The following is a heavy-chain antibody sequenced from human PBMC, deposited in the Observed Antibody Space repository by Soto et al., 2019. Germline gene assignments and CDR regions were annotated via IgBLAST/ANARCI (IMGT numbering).Heavy chain of an antibody. V-gene: IGHV3-11*01. D-gene: IGHD2-15*01. CDR1: ELTFSDYY. J-gene: IGHJ3*02. CDR2: ISSSGSTI. Sequence: QVQLVESGGGLVKPGGSLRLSCAASELTFSDYYMSWIRQAPGKGLEWVSYISSSGSTIYYADSVKGRFTISRDNAKNSLYLQMNSLRAEDTAVYYCARDCSGGSCYSSGAFDIWGQGTMVTVSS. CDR3: ARDCSGGSCYSSGAFDI.